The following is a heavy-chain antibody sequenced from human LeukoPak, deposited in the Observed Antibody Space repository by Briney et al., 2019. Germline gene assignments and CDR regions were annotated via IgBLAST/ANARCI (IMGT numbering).Heavy chain of an antibody. D-gene: IGHD3-10*01. CDR2: IYHSGST. CDR3: ARGTGVRGVSLYYYYGMDV. Sequence: SQILSLTCAVSGGSISSGGYSWSWIRQPPGKGLGWIGYIYHSGSTYYNPSLKSRVTISVDRSKNQFSLKLSSVTAADTAVYYCARGTGVRGVSLYYYYGMDVWGQGTTVTVSS. CDR1: GGSISSGGYS. J-gene: IGHJ6*02. V-gene: IGHV4-30-2*01.